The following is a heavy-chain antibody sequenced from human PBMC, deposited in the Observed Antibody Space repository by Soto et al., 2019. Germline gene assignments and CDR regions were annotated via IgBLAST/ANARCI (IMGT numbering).Heavy chain of an antibody. CDR3: AKPDPGTMVRGGPFL. J-gene: IGHJ4*02. Sequence: GGSLRLSCAASGFTVSTKYMSWVRQAPGKGLEWVSAISGSGGSTYYADSVKGRFTISRDNSKNTLYLQMNSLRAEDTAVYYCAKPDPGTMVRGGPFLWGQGTLVTVSS. V-gene: IGHV3-23*01. D-gene: IGHD3-10*01. CDR1: GFTVSTKY. CDR2: ISGSGGST.